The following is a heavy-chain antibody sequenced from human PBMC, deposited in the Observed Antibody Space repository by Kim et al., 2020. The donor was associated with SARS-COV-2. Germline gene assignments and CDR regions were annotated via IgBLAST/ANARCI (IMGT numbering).Heavy chain of an antibody. CDR2: ISWNSGSI. V-gene: IGHV3-9*01. Sequence: GGSLRLSCAASGFTFDDYAMHWVRQAPGKGLEWVSGISWNSGSIGYADSVKGRFTISRDNAKNSLYLQMNSLRAEDTALYYCAKAIAEGMTTVIMDVWGQGTTVTVSS. CDR3: AKAIAEGMTTVIMDV. J-gene: IGHJ6*02. D-gene: IGHD4-17*01. CDR1: GFTFDDYA.